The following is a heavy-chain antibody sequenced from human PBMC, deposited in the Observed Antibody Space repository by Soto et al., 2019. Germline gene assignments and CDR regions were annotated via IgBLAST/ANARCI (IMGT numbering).Heavy chain of an antibody. D-gene: IGHD6-13*01. CDR2: ISGSGGST. J-gene: IGHJ4*02. CDR3: AKLQGQQLVPLNDY. CDR1: GFTFSSYA. Sequence: GGSLRLSCAASGFTFSSYAMSWVRQAPGKGLEWVSAISGSGGSTYYADSVKGRFTISRDNSKNTLYLQMNSLRAEDTAVYYCAKLQGQQLVPLNDYWGQGTLVTVSS. V-gene: IGHV3-23*01.